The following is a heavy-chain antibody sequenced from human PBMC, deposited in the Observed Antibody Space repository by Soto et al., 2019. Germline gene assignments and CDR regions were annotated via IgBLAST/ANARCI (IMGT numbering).Heavy chain of an antibody. D-gene: IGHD3-3*01. V-gene: IGHV4-30-2*01. CDR2: IYHSGST. CDR3: ATSAVLRFLEWPEDYYYGMDV. Sequence: PSETLSLTCAVSGGSISSGGYSWSWIRQPPGKGLEWIGYIYHSGSTYYNPSLKSRVTISVDRSKNQFSLKLSSVTAADTAVYYCATSAVLRFLEWPEDYYYGMDVWGQGTTVTVSS. CDR1: GGSISSGGYS. J-gene: IGHJ6*02.